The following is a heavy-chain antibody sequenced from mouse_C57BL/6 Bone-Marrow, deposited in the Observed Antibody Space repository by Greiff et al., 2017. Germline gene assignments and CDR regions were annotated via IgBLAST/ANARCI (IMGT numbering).Heavy chain of an antibody. Sequence: VQLQQSGAELASPGASVTLSCKASGYTFTDHIMNWVKKRPGQGLEWIGRIYPVSGETNYNQKFKGKATLTVDKSSSTAYMQLSSLTSEDSAVYYCAIETYGSSPYYFDYWGQGTTLTVSS. V-gene: IGHV1-11*01. CDR3: AIETYGSSPYYFDY. D-gene: IGHD1-1*01. CDR1: GYTFTDHI. CDR2: IYPVSGET. J-gene: IGHJ2*01.